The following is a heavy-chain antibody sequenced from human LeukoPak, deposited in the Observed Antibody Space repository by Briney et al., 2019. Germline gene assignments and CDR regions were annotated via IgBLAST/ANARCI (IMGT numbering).Heavy chain of an antibody. Sequence: SETLSLTCAVYGGSFSGYYWSWIRQPPGKGLEWIGEINHSGSTNYNPSLKGRVTISVDTSKNQFSLKLSSVTAADTAVYYCAGSHADCSSTSCYWGQGTLVTVSS. D-gene: IGHD2-2*01. V-gene: IGHV4-34*01. CDR3: AGSHADCSSTSCY. J-gene: IGHJ4*02. CDR1: GGSFSGYY. CDR2: INHSGST.